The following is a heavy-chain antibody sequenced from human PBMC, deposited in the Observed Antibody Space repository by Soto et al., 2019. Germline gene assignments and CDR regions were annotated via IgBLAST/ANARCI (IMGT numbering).Heavy chain of an antibody. V-gene: IGHV3-53*01. Sequence: GSLRLSCAASGFTVSSNYMSWVRQAPGKGLEWVSVIYSGGSTYYADSVKGRFTISRDNSKNTLYLQMNSLRAEDTAVYYCARAPYYYYYGMDVWGQGTTVTVSS. CDR2: IYSGGST. CDR1: GFTVSSNY. J-gene: IGHJ6*02. CDR3: ARAPYYYYYGMDV.